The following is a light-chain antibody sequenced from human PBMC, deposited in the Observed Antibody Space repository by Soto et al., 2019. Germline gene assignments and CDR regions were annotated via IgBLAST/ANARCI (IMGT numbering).Light chain of an antibody. CDR1: SPNIGRNY. Sequence: QAVVTQPPSASGTPGQRVTISCSGSSPNIGRNYVYWYQQLPGTAPKLLIHSNNQRPSGVPDRFSGSKSGTSASLAISGLRSEDEADYYCAAWDHSLSARVFGGGTKLTVL. CDR3: AAWDHSLSARV. V-gene: IGLV1-47*02. J-gene: IGLJ2*01. CDR2: SNN.